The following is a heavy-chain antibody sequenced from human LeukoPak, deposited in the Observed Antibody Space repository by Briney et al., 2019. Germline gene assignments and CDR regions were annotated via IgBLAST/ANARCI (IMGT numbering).Heavy chain of an antibody. Sequence: GGSLRLSCAASGSTVSSNYMSWVRQAPGKGLEWVSVIYSGGSTYYADSVKGRFTISRDNSKNTLYLQTNSLRAEDTAVYYCARAKNRDGYLDYWGQGTLVTVSS. CDR3: ARAKNRDGYLDY. CDR1: GSTVSSNY. V-gene: IGHV3-53*01. CDR2: IYSGGST. D-gene: IGHD5-24*01. J-gene: IGHJ4*02.